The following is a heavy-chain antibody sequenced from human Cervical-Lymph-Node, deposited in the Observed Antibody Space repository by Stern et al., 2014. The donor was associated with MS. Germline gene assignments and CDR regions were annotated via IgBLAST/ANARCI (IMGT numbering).Heavy chain of an antibody. V-gene: IGHV3-30*04. CDR2: IYYDGSSK. CDR1: RFSISDYA. CDR3: TREDCSGGSCRGIDV. Sequence: VQLVESGGDVVQPGRSLRLSCAASRFSISDYAMHWVRQAPGKGLEWVATIYYDGSSKRYADSVKGRFTISRDNLKNTVYVQMNSLRAEDTAVYYCTREDCSGGSCRGIDVWGQGTTVTVSS. D-gene: IGHD2-15*01. J-gene: IGHJ6*02.